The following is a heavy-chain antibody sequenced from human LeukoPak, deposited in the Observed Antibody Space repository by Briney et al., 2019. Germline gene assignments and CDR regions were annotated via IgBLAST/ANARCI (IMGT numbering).Heavy chain of an antibody. CDR3: AREKVVVPAAIGY. D-gene: IGHD2-2*01. J-gene: IGHJ4*02. CDR1: GFTFSSYW. V-gene: IGHV3-74*01. CDR2: INSDGSST. Sequence: GGSLRLSCAASGFTFSSYWMHWVRQAPGKGLVWVSRINSDGSSTSNADSVKGRFTISRDNAKNTLYLQMNSLRAEDTAVYYCAREKVVVPAAIGYWGQGTLVTVSS.